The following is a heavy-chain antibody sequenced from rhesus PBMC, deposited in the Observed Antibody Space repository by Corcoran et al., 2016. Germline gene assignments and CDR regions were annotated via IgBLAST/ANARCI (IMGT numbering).Heavy chain of an antibody. J-gene: IGHJ4*01. Sequence: EVQLVESGGGLVQPGGSLRLSCAASGFTFSDYYMSWVRQAPGKGLDWVSSISSVSSDIYYAESGKGRFTISRDNAKNSLSLQMNSLKTEDTAVYYCTRLGPLGYYFDYWGQGVLVTVSS. CDR1: GFTFSDYY. CDR2: ISSVSSDI. V-gene: IGHV3-136*01. D-gene: IGHD3-34*01. CDR3: TRLGPLGYYFDY.